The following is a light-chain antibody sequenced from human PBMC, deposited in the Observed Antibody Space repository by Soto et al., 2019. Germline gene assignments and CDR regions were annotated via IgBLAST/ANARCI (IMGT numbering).Light chain of an antibody. CDR3: QQSPACLT. V-gene: IGKV3-11*01. CDR2: DAS. CDR1: QSVSTY. Sequence: EIVLTQSPATLDLSPGERATLSCRASQSVSTYLAWYQQKAGQAPKLLIYDASNRATGIPARFSGSGSGTDFTLTISSLQTEDCAVYYCQQSPACLTFGGATKVEIK. J-gene: IGKJ4*01.